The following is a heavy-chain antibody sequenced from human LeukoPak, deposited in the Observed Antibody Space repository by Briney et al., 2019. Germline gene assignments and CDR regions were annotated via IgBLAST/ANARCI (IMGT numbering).Heavy chain of an antibody. CDR1: GFTFSSYR. CDR3: ASDYHGSGSYSRFDY. V-gene: IGHV3-7*01. CDR2: IKQDGSEK. J-gene: IGHJ4*02. Sequence: GGSLRLSCAASGFTFSSYRMSWVRQAPGNGLEWVANIKQDGSEKYYVDSVKGRFTISRDNAKNSLYLQMNSLRAEDTAVYYCASDYHGSGSYSRFDYWGQGILVTASS. D-gene: IGHD3-10*01.